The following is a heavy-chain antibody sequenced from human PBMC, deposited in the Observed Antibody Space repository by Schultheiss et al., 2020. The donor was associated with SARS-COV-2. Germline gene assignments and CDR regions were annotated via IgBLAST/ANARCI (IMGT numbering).Heavy chain of an antibody. J-gene: IGHJ4*02. CDR3: AREPIYGFGELLFYFDY. CDR1: GFTFRNSW. D-gene: IGHD3-10*01. Sequence: GGSLRLSCAASGFTFRNSWMHWVRQAPGKGRVWVSRINSDGSSTKYADSVKGRFTISRENAKNTLYLQMNSLRAEDTAVYYCAREPIYGFGELLFYFDYWGQGTLVTVSS. V-gene: IGHV3-74*01. CDR2: INSDGSST.